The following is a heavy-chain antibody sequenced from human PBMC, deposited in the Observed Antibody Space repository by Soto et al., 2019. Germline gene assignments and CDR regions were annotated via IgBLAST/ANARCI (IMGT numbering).Heavy chain of an antibody. Sequence: EVQLVESGGGLVQPVGSLRLSWAASGYTFTGYGMNWVRPAPGKCLEWISNISGAGHTIYYADSVKGRLTVSRDSATNSVYLQVSSLRDDDTAIYYCARDISGWTGTGWFDPWGQGTLVTVTS. J-gene: IGHJ5*02. D-gene: IGHD3-3*02. CDR2: ISGAGHTI. V-gene: IGHV3-48*02. CDR1: GYTFTGYG. CDR3: ARDISGWTGTGWFDP.